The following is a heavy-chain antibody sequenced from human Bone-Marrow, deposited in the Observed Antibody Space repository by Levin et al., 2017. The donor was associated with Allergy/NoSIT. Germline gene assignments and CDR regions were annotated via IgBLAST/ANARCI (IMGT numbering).Heavy chain of an antibody. J-gene: IGHJ4*02. Sequence: GGSLRLSCAASGFTFIDYYMAWIRQAPGKGLDWVSYITNSDSTIYYTDSVKGRFTVSRDNAKNSLHLQMNSLRAEDTAVYYCARVRGYCGGGSCYVYYFDYWGQGTLVTVSS. D-gene: IGHD2-15*01. V-gene: IGHV3-11*01. CDR1: GFTFIDYY. CDR2: ITNSDSTI. CDR3: ARVRGYCGGGSCYVYYFDY.